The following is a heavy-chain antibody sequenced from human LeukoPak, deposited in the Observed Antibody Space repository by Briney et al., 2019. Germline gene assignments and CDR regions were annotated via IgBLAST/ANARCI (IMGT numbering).Heavy chain of an antibody. V-gene: IGHV3-48*01. CDR3: ARSQYNWKKESGDY. J-gene: IGHJ4*02. CDR2: ISSSSSTI. CDR1: GFTFSSYS. D-gene: IGHD1-20*01. Sequence: PGGSLRLSCAASGFTFSSYSMNWVRQAPGKGLEWVSYISSSSSTIYYADSVKGRFTISRDNAKNSLYLQMNSLRAEDTAVYYCARSQYNWKKESGDYWGQGTLVTVSS.